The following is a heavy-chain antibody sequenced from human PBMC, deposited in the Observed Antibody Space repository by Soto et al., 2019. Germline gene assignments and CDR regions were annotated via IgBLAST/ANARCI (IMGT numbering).Heavy chain of an antibody. Sequence: PSETLSLTCTVSGGSISSYYWSWIRQPPGKGLEWIGYIYYSGSTNYNPSLKSRVTISVDTSKNQFSLKLSSVTAADTAVYYCARLKNLRFLDHYYMDFWGKGTMVTVSS. D-gene: IGHD3-9*01. V-gene: IGHV4-59*01. J-gene: IGHJ6*03. CDR2: IYYSGST. CDR3: ARLKNLRFLDHYYMDF. CDR1: GGSISSYY.